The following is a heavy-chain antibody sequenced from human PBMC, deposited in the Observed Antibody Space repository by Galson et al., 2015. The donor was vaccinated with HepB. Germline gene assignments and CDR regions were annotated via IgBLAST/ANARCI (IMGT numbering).Heavy chain of an antibody. D-gene: IGHD3-3*01. V-gene: IGHV3-11*01. Sequence: SLRLSCAASGFTFSDYYMSWIRQAPGKGLEWVSYISSSGSTIYYADSVKGRFTISRDNAKNSLYLQMNSLRAEDTAVYYCAKDEGGYYDFWSGYYTDLGFGWFDPWGQGTLVTVSS. CDR1: GFTFSDYY. J-gene: IGHJ5*02. CDR2: ISSSGSTI. CDR3: AKDEGGYYDFWSGYYTDLGFGWFDP.